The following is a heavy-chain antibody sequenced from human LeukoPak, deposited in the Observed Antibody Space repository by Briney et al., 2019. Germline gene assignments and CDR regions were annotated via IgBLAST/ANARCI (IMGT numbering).Heavy chain of an antibody. CDR3: ARAITSIAARYYYYGMDV. CDR2: IYYSGRT. Sequence: SETLSLTCSVSGGSFSSYYWSWIRQPPGKGLEWIGYIYYSGRTSYNPSLKSRVTTSVDTSKNQFSLKLSSVTAADTAVYYCARAITSIAARYYYYGMDVWGQGTTVTVSS. V-gene: IGHV4-59*01. J-gene: IGHJ6*02. D-gene: IGHD6-6*01. CDR1: GGSFSSYY.